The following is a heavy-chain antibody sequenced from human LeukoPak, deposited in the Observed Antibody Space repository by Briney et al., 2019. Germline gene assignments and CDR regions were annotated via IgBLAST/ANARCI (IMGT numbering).Heavy chain of an antibody. V-gene: IGHV1-46*01. Sequence: VASVKVSCKASGYTFTDYYIHWVRQAPGQGLEWMGIINPSGGSTSYAQKFQGRVTMTRDTSTSTVYMELSSLRSEDTAVYYCARWDWGFGAFDIWGQGTMVTVSS. J-gene: IGHJ3*02. D-gene: IGHD7-27*01. CDR2: INPSGGST. CDR3: ARWDWGFGAFDI. CDR1: GYTFTDYY.